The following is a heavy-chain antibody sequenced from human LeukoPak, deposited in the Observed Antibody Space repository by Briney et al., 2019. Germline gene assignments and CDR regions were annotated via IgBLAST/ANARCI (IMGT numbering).Heavy chain of an antibody. CDR1: GFSFSYYS. D-gene: IGHD6-6*01. Sequence: GGSLRLSCAASGFSFSYYSINWVRQAPGKGLEWVSYISSSSSTIYYADSVKGRFTITRDNAKNSQFLQMNSLRDEDTAVYYCARASTITVRPGGYYHYYMDVWGKGTTVTVSS. V-gene: IGHV3-48*02. CDR2: ISSSSSTI. CDR3: ARASTITVRPGGYYHYYMDV. J-gene: IGHJ6*03.